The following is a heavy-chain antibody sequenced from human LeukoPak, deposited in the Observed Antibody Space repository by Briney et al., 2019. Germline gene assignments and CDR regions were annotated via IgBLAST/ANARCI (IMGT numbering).Heavy chain of an antibody. CDR3: ARQRASGTWAFDY. CDR1: RGSISSRSDY. V-gene: IGHV4-39*01. J-gene: IGHJ4*02. Sequence: SETLSLTCNVSRGSISSRSDYWWAWIRQPPGKGLEWIGSVYYNGNTYYNWSLKSRLTISVDTSKDQFSLNLASVTAADTAVYHCARQRASGTWAFDYWGQGTLLTVSS. D-gene: IGHD3-3*01. CDR2: VYYNGNT.